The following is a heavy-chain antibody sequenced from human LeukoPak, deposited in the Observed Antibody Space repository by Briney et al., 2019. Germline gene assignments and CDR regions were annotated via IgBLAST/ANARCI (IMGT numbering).Heavy chain of an antibody. V-gene: IGHV3-30*04. CDR2: ISYDGSKK. CDR1: GFTFGTYA. Sequence: GGSLRLSCAASGFTFGTYAMHWVRQAPGKGLEWVTIISYDGSKKYYADSVRGRFTISRDNPKNTLYLQMNSLRLEDTALYYCAGGDPYRGYDYPGVWGQGTLVTVSS. CDR3: AGGDPYRGYDYPGV. J-gene: IGHJ4*02. D-gene: IGHD5-12*01.